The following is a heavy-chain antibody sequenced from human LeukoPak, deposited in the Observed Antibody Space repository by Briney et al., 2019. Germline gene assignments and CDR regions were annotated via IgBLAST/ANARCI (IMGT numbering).Heavy chain of an antibody. J-gene: IGHJ5*02. CDR2: IYYSGST. Sequence: SETLSLTCTVSGGSISSGDYYWSWIRQPPGKGLEWIGYIYYSGSTYYNPSPKSRVTISVDTSKNQFSLKLSSVTAADTAVYYCARVGYDFWSGYSWARFDPWGQGTLVTVSS. CDR1: GGSISSGDYY. D-gene: IGHD3-3*01. CDR3: ARVGYDFWSGYSWARFDP. V-gene: IGHV4-30-4*08.